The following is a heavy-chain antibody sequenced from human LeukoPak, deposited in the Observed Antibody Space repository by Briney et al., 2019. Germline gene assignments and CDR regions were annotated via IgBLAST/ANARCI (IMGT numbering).Heavy chain of an antibody. CDR3: ARDYYDYVWGSYPMDY. D-gene: IGHD3-16*01. J-gene: IGHJ4*02. CDR1: GFTFSSYS. CDR2: ISSSSSTI. V-gene: IGHV3-48*04. Sequence: PGGSLRLSCAASGFTFSSYSMNWVRQAPGKGLEWVSYISSSSSTIYYADSVKGRFTISRDNAKNSLYPQMNSLRAEDTAVYYCARDYYDYVWGSYPMDYWGQGTLVTVSS.